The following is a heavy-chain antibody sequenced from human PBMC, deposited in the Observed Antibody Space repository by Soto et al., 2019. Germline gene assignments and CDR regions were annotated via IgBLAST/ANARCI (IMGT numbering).Heavy chain of an antibody. CDR3: ARRYGYSFDY. J-gene: IGHJ4*02. V-gene: IGHV4-59*08. CDR1: GGSISSYY. CDR2: IYYSRST. D-gene: IGHD1-1*01. Sequence: SETLSLTCTVSGGSISSYYWSWIRQPPGKGLEWIGYIYYSRSTNYNPSLKSRVTISVDTSKNQFSLKLSSVTAADTAVYYCARRYGYSFDYWGQGTLVTVSS.